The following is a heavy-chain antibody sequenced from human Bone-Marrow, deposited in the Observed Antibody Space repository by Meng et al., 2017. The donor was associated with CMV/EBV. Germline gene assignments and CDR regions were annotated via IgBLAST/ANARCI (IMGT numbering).Heavy chain of an antibody. D-gene: IGHD3-3*01. J-gene: IGHJ4*02. CDR1: GFTFSSYA. CDR3: ANTIFGVVIPPPPFDY. CDR2: ISGSGGST. Sequence: GGSLRLSCAASGFTFSSYAMSWVRQAPGKGLEWVSAISGSGGSTYYADSVKGRFTISRDNFKNTLYLQMNSLRAEDTAVYYCANTIFGVVIPPPPFDYWGQGTLVTVSS. V-gene: IGHV3-23*01.